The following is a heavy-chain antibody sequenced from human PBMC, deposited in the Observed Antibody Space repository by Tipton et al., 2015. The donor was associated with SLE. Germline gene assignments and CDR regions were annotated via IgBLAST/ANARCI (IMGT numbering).Heavy chain of an antibody. V-gene: IGHV1-18*01. Sequence: QSGPEVKKPGASVKVSCKASGYTFNSYGVSWVRQAPGQGLEWMGWISAYNGNTNYAQNLQGRVTMTTDTSTNTAYMELRSLTSDDTAIYYCARGPQWEPPAFDIWGHGTMVTVPS. J-gene: IGHJ3*02. CDR1: GYTFNSYG. CDR2: ISAYNGNT. D-gene: IGHD1-26*01. CDR3: ARGPQWEPPAFDI.